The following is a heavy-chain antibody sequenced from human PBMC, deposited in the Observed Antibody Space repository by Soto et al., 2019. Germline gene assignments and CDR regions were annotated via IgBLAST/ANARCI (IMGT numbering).Heavy chain of an antibody. CDR2: IYHSGST. V-gene: IGHV4-4*02. Sequence: QVQLQESGPGLVKPSGILSLTCAVSGGSIRSSNWWSWVRQPPGKGPEWIGEIYHSGSTNYNPSLKSRVTISVDKSKNPFSLMLSSVTAADTAVYYCAREGASATGDYYGMDVWGQGTTVTVSS. J-gene: IGHJ6*02. D-gene: IGHD3-10*01. CDR1: GGSIRSSNW. CDR3: AREGASATGDYYGMDV.